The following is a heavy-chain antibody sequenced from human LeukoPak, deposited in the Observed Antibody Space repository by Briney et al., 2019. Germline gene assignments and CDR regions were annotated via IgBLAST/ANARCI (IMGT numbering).Heavy chain of an antibody. J-gene: IGHJ4*02. Sequence: GGSLRLSCAASGFTFSSYSMNWVRQAPGKGLEWVSYISSSSSTIYYADSVKGRFTISRDNAKNSLYLQMNSLRAEDTAVYYCARDMGGYYDYVWGSYRYFGPNGYWGQGTLVTVSS. CDR2: ISSSSSTI. D-gene: IGHD3-16*02. CDR1: GFTFSSYS. V-gene: IGHV3-48*01. CDR3: ARDMGGYYDYVWGSYRYFGPNGY.